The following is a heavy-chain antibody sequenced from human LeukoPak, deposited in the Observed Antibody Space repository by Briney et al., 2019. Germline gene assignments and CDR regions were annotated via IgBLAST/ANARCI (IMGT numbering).Heavy chain of an antibody. V-gene: IGHV3-15*01. Sequence: GGSLRLSYTVTGLTFRDVWLSWVRQAPGKGLEWVGRIKSIPDGGTTDYAAPVQGRFTLSRDDSKNTQYLQMDSLRAEDTAIYYCTSGGGGTYSSDFWGQGTLVTVSS. CDR2: IKSIPDGGTT. D-gene: IGHD1-26*01. CDR1: GLTFRDVW. CDR3: TSGGGGTYSSDF. J-gene: IGHJ4*02.